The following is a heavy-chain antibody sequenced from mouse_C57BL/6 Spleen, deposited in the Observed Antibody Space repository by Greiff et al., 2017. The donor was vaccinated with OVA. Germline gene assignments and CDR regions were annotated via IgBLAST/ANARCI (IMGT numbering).Heavy chain of an antibody. Sequence: QVQPQQPGAELVRPGSSVKLSCKASGYTFTSYWMDWVKQRPGQGLEWIGNIYPSDSETHYNQKFKDKATLTVDKSSSTAYMQLSSLTSEDSAVYYCARTYGNFRYFDVWGTGTTVTVSS. CDR3: ARTYGNFRYFDV. D-gene: IGHD2-1*01. V-gene: IGHV1-61*01. J-gene: IGHJ1*03. CDR1: GYTFTSYW. CDR2: IYPSDSET.